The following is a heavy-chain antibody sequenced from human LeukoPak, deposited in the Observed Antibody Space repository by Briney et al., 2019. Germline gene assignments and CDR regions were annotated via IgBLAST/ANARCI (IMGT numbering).Heavy chain of an antibody. V-gene: IGHV4-59*01. CDR3: ARFDRARGDY. CDR2: IYYSGST. Sequence: SETLSLTCTVSGGSISSYYWSWIRQPPGKGLEWIGYIYYSGSTNYNPSLKSRVTISVDTSKNQFSLKLSSVTAADTAVYYCARFDRARGDYWGQGTLVTVSS. J-gene: IGHJ4*02. CDR1: GGSISSYY. D-gene: IGHD5-24*01.